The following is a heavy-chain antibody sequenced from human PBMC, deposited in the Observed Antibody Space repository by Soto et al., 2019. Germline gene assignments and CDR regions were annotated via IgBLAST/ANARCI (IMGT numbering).Heavy chain of an antibody. CDR1: GVSISRYY. Sequence: PSETLSLTCTLSGVSISRYYWSWIRQPPGKGLEWIGYIYNSGSTNYNPSLKSRVTISIDTPTNQFSLKMSSVTAADTAVYYCARGRWLQPRPYYFDYWGQGTLVTVSS. D-gene: IGHD5-18*01. V-gene: IGHV4-59*01. CDR2: IYNSGST. J-gene: IGHJ4*02. CDR3: ARGRWLQPRPYYFDY.